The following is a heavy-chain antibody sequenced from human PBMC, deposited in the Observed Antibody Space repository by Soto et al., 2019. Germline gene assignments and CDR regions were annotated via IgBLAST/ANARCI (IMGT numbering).Heavy chain of an antibody. CDR3: ARGHGLYAFDI. D-gene: IGHD4-17*01. V-gene: IGHV4-59*02. J-gene: IGHJ3*02. Sequence: QVHLQESGPELVKPSETLSLTCDVSGASVTTYYWTWIRQPPGKGLEWIGYIYDSGSPNYNPSLKSRVTISVDTSKEHFSLKLSSVTAADMAVYYCARGHGLYAFDIWGQGTMVTVSS. CDR1: GASVTTYY. CDR2: IYDSGSP.